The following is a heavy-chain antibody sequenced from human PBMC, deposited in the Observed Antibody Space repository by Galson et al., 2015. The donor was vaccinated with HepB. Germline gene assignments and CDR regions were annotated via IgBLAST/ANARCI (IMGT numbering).Heavy chain of an antibody. CDR1: GYTFTGYY. J-gene: IGHJ4*02. Sequence: SVKVSCKASGYTFTGYYLHWVRQAPGQGLEWMGWINPDSGATDSAQKFQGRVTMTRDTSINTAYMELSRLKSDDTAVYYCARVRRGTGGFDYWGQGTLVTVSS. CDR2: INPDSGAT. D-gene: IGHD7-27*01. V-gene: IGHV1-2*02. CDR3: ARVRRGTGGFDY.